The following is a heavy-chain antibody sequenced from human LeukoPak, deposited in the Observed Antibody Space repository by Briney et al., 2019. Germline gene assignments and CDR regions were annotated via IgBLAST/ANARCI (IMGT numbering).Heavy chain of an antibody. J-gene: IGHJ5*02. D-gene: IGHD2-15*01. Sequence: ASVKVSCKASGYTFTGYYMHWLRQAPGQGLEWMGWINPNSGGTNYAQKFQGWVTMTRDTSISTAYMELSRLRSDDTAVYYCARARYCSGGSCEEDWFDPWGQGTLVTVSS. CDR3: ARARYCSGGSCEEDWFDP. V-gene: IGHV1-2*04. CDR1: GYTFTGYY. CDR2: INPNSGGT.